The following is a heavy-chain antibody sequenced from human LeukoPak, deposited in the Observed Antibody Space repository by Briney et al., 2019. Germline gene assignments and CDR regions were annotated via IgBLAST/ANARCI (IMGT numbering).Heavy chain of an antibody. CDR2: ISSSGSTI. D-gene: IGHD6-6*01. V-gene: IGHV3-11*01. CDR1: GFTFSDYY. J-gene: IGHJ4*02. Sequence: KPGGSLRLSCAASGFTFSDYYMSWIRQAPGKGLEWVSYISSSGSTIYYADSVKGRFTISRDNSKNTLYLQMNNLRAEDTAVYYCAKGQQVVHGDYWGQGTLVTVSS. CDR3: AKGQQVVHGDY.